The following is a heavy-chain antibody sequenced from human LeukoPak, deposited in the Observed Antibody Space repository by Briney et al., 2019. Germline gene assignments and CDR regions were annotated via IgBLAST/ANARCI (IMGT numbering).Heavy chain of an antibody. V-gene: IGHV3-23*01. Sequence: GGSLRLSCAASGFTFSSYAMSWVRQAPGKGLDWVSAISGSGVSTYYADSVKGRLTISRDNSKNTLYLQMNSLRAEDTAVYYCAKDQSFTPSSLFDNWGQGTLVTVSS. J-gene: IGHJ4*02. CDR2: ISGSGVST. CDR1: GFTFSSYA. CDR3: AKDQSFTPSSLFDN.